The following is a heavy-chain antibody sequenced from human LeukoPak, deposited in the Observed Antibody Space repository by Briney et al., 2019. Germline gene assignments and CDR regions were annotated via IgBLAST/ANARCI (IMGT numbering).Heavy chain of an antibody. D-gene: IGHD3-3*02. J-gene: IGHJ6*03. V-gene: IGHV3-11*01. Sequence: GGSLRLSCAASGFTFSDYYMSWIRQAPGKGLEWVSYISSSGSTIYYADSVKGRFTISRDNAENSLYLQMNSLRAEDTAVYYCARDGIFGVAYGHYYYYYMDVWRKGTTVTVSS. CDR1: GFTFSDYY. CDR2: ISSSGSTI. CDR3: ARDGIFGVAYGHYYYYYMDV.